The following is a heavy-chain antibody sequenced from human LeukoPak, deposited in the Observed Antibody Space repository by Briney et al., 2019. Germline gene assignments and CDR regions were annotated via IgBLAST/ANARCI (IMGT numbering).Heavy chain of an antibody. CDR2: IYPGDSDT. V-gene: IGHV5-51*01. D-gene: IGHD3-10*01. Sequence: GESLKISCKGSGYSFTNYWIGWVRQIPEKGLEWMGIIYPGDSDTRYSPSFQGQVTISVDKSISTAYLQWSSLKASDTAMYYCARLFLVRGTAIDYWGQGTLVTVSS. CDR1: GYSFTNYW. J-gene: IGHJ4*02. CDR3: ARLFLVRGTAIDY.